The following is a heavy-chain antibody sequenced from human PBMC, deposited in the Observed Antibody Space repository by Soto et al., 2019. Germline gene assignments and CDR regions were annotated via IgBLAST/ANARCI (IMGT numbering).Heavy chain of an antibody. Sequence: QVQLVQSGAEVKKPGASVKVSCKASGYTFTGYYMHWVRQAPGQGLEWMGWINPNSGGTNYAQKFQGWVTMPRATSIITAYLELGWLRSDDTAMYYFVIGRIAARDSFYYGIDVRGQGARVT. CDR3: VIGRIAARDSFYYGIDV. CDR1: GYTFTGYY. J-gene: IGHJ6*02. CDR2: INPNSGGT. D-gene: IGHD6-13*01. V-gene: IGHV1-2*04.